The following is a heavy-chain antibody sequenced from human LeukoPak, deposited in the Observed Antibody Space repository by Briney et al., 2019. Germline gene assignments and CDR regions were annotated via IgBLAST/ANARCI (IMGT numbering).Heavy chain of an antibody. CDR3: AELGITMVGGV. CDR2: ISSSGSTI. D-gene: IGHD3-10*02. J-gene: IGHJ6*04. Sequence: GGSLRLSCAASGFTFSSYEMNWVRQAPGKGLEWVSYISSSGSTIYYADSVKGRFTISRDNAKNSLYLQMNSLRAEDTAVYYCAELGITMVGGVWGKGATVTISS. CDR1: GFTFSSYE. V-gene: IGHV3-48*03.